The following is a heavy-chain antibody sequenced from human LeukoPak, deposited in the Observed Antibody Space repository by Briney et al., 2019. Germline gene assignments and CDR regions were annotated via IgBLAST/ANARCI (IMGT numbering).Heavy chain of an antibody. V-gene: IGHV3-9*01. D-gene: IGHD5-12*01. Sequence: HPGGSLRLSCAASGFTFDDYAMHWVRHAPGKGLEWVSGISWNSGRIGYADSVKGRFTISRDNAKNSLYLQMNSLTAEDTALYYCAKDLALFGSGYVGEAGPQDYWGQGTLVTVSS. CDR1: GFTFDDYA. CDR2: ISWNSGRI. J-gene: IGHJ4*02. CDR3: AKDLALFGSGYVGEAGPQDY.